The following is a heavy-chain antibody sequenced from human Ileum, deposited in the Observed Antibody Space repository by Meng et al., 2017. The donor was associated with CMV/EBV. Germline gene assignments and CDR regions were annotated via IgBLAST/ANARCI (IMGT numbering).Heavy chain of an antibody. CDR1: GGSFSGYY. CDR3: AEMPTTRRLYFDY. CDR2: INHSGST. Sequence: QVQLQQWGAGLLKPSETLSLTCAVYGGSFSGYYWSWIRQSPGKGLEWIGEINHSGSTNYNPSLKSRVTISVDTSKNQFFLKLSSVTAADTAVYYCAEMPTTRRLYFDYWGQGTLVTVSS. J-gene: IGHJ4*02. D-gene: IGHD5-24*01. V-gene: IGHV4-34*01.